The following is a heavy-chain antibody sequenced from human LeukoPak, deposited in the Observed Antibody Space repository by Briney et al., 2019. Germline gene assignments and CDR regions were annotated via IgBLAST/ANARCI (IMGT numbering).Heavy chain of an antibody. J-gene: IGHJ4*02. CDR3: ARHDFWSVPFDY. Sequence: SETLSLTCTVSGGSISSYYWSWIRQPPGKGLEWIGYIYYSGSTNYNPSLKSRVTISVDTSKKKFSLKLSSVTAADTAVYYCARHDFWSVPFDYWGQGTLVTVSS. V-gene: IGHV4-59*08. CDR2: IYYSGST. CDR1: GGSISSYY. D-gene: IGHD3-3*01.